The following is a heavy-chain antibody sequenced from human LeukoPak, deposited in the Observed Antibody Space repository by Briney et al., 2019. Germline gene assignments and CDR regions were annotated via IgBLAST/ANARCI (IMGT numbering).Heavy chain of an antibody. CDR2: INPNSGGT. Sequence: ASVKVSCKASGYTFTGYYMHWVRQAPGQGLEWMGRINPNSGGTNYAQKFQGRVTMTRDTSISTAYMEPSRLRSDDTAVYYCARGMYYDSSGSRNFDYWGQGTLVTVSS. J-gene: IGHJ4*02. D-gene: IGHD3-22*01. CDR1: GYTFTGYY. CDR3: ARGMYYDSSGSRNFDY. V-gene: IGHV1-2*06.